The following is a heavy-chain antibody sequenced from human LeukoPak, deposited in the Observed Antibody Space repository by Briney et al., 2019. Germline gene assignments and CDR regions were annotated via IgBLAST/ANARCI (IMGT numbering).Heavy chain of an antibody. Sequence: GGSLRLSCAASGFIFSSHGMNWVRQAPGKGLEWVSGISPSGDATFYADSVKGRFTISRDNSKNTLYLQMNSLRAEDTAVYYCAKLISPYDYWGQGTLVLVSS. CDR3: AKLISPYDY. CDR1: GFIFSSHG. CDR2: ISPSGDAT. J-gene: IGHJ4*02. V-gene: IGHV3-23*01.